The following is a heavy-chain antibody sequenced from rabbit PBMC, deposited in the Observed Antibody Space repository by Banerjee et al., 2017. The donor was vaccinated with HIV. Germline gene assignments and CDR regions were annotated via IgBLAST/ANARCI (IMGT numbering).Heavy chain of an antibody. CDR3: ARASYYIYAIAGWAYPGYFEL. V-gene: IGHV1S40*01. Sequence: QSLEESGGDLVKPGASLTLTCTASGLDFSTTYYMCWVRQAPGKGLEWIACIYTGDGGTYYASWAKGRFTISKTSSTTVTLQMTSLTAADTATYFCARASYYIYAIAGWAYPGYFELWGPGTLVTVS. CDR1: GLDFSTTYY. CDR2: IYTGDGGT. J-gene: IGHJ4*01. D-gene: IGHD1-1*01.